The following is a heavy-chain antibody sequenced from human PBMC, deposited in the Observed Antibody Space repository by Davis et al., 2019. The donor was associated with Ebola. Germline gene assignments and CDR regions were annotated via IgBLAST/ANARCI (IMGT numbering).Heavy chain of an antibody. J-gene: IGHJ6*02. V-gene: IGHV1-69*04. CDR2: IIPILGIA. CDR1: GGTFSSYA. CDR3: ARDFIVVVTVDYYYYYGMDV. D-gene: IGHD2-21*02. Sequence: SVKVSCKASGGTFSSYAISWVRQAPGQGLEWMGRIIPILGIANYAQKFQGRVTITADKSTSTAYTELSSLRSEDTAVYYCARDFIVVVTVDYYYYYGMDVWGQGTTVTVSS.